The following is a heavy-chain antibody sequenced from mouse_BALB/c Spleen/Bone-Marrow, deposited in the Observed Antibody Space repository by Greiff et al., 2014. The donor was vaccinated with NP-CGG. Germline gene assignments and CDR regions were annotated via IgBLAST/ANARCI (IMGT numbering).Heavy chain of an antibody. CDR1: GYTFTSYT. J-gene: IGHJ2*01. V-gene: IGHV1-4*01. CDR3: ARPYSYGYDY. CDR2: INPSSGFT. D-gene: IGHD1-2*01. Sequence: VQLQQSGAELARPGASLKMSCKASGYTFTSYTIHWVKQRPGQGLEWIGYINPSSGFTNYNQKFTDKATLTADKSSSTAYMQLSSLTSEDSAVYYCARPYSYGYDYGGQGTTLTVSS.